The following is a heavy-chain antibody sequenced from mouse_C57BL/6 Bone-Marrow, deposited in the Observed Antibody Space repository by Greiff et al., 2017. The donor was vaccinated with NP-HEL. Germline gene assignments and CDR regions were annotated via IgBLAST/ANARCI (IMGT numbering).Heavy chain of an antibody. V-gene: IGHV1-64*01. Sequence: VQLQQPGAELVKPGASVKLSCKASGYTFTSYWMRWVKQRPGQGLEWIGMIHPNSGSTNYNEKFKSKATLTVDKSSSTAYLQLSSLTSEDSAVYDCARAYGSSFYLYFDVWGTGTTVTVSS. D-gene: IGHD1-1*01. CDR2: IHPNSGST. CDR1: GYTFTSYW. CDR3: ARAYGSSFYLYFDV. J-gene: IGHJ1*03.